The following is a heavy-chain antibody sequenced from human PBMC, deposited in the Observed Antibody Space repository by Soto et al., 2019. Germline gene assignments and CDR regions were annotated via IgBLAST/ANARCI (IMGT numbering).Heavy chain of an antibody. CDR2: IIPIFGTA. CDR3: ARDNTHYYGSGSYLYYYYGMDV. D-gene: IGHD3-10*01. J-gene: IGHJ6*02. CDR1: GGTFSSYA. V-gene: IGHV1-69*13. Sequence: ASVKVSCKASGGTFSSYAISWVRQAPGQGLEWMGGIIPIFGTANYAQKFQGRVTITADESTSTAYMELSRLRSEDTAVYYCARDNTHYYGSGSYLYYYYGMDVWGQGTTVTAP.